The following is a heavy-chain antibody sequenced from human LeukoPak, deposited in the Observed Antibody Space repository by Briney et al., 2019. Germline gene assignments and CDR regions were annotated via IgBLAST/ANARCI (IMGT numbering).Heavy chain of an antibody. V-gene: IGHV3-21*01. CDR1: GFTFSRFT. CDR3: ARVRGVRGLPGILIGRFSDYYYMDV. J-gene: IGHJ6*03. Sequence: GGSLRLSCAASGFTFSRFTMNWVRQAPGKGLEWVSSITSSSSYIYYADSVKGRFSISRDNAKNSLYLQMNSLRAEDTAVYYCARVRGVRGLPGILIGRFSDYYYMDVWGKGTTVTISS. D-gene: IGHD3-9*01. CDR2: ITSSSSYI.